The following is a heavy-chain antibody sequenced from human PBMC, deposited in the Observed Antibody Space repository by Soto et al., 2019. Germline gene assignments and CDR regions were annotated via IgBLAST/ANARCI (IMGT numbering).Heavy chain of an antibody. J-gene: IGHJ6*02. CDR1: GFTFSSFG. CDR2: ISYDGSNK. V-gene: IGHV3-30*18. Sequence: GGSLRLSCAASGFTFSSFGMQWVRQAPGKGLEWVAGISYDGSNKYYEDSVKGRFTISRDNSKNMIYLQMNSLRAEDTAVYYFSKDTSKYSSNWPAYYGMDVWGQGTTVPVSS. CDR3: SKDTSKYSSNWPAYYGMDV. D-gene: IGHD6-13*01.